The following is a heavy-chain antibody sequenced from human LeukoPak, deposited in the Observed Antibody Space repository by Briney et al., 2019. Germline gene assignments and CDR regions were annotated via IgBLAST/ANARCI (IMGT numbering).Heavy chain of an antibody. CDR2: ISSSSSSYI. D-gene: IGHD4-17*01. Sequence: PGRSLRLSCAASGFTFSTYGMHWVRQAPGKGLEWVSSISSSSSSYIYYADSVKGRFTISRDNAKNSLYLQMNSLRAEDTAVYYCARDFLPGPYGDYLPHDYWGQGTLVTVSS. V-gene: IGHV3-21*01. CDR3: ARDFLPGPYGDYLPHDY. CDR1: GFTFSTYG. J-gene: IGHJ4*02.